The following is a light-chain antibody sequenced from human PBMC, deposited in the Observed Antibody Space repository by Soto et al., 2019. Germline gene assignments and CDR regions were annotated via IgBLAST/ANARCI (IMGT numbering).Light chain of an antibody. CDR1: SSDVGAYRY. J-gene: IGLJ3*02. V-gene: IGLV2-14*01. Sequence: QSVLTQPASMSGSPGQSITISCTGTSSDVGAYRYVSWYQQHPGKAPKLLIYEVTNRPSGVSNRFSGSKSGNTASLTISGLQAEDEADYYCNSYTTSSTYWVFGGGTKLTVL. CDR3: NSYTTSSTYWV. CDR2: EVT.